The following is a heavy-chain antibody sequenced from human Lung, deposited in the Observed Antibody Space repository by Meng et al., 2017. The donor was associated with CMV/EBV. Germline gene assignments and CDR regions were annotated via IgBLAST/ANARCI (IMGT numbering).Heavy chain of an antibody. CDR1: GFSFSGYS. V-gene: IGHV3-21*01. CDR2: ISINRAYM. J-gene: IGHJ3*02. D-gene: IGHD3-16*02. CDR3: ARGYTGDELAAAFDI. Sequence: GGSLRLSCAASGFSFSGYSMHWFRQAPGKGVEGISSISINRAYMLYADSVKGRFTNSRDNAKNSLYLQINTLRAEDTAVYYWARGYTGDELAAAFDIWGPGTMVTVSS.